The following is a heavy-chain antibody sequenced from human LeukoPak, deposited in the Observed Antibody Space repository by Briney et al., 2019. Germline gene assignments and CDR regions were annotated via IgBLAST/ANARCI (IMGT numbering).Heavy chain of an antibody. CDR3: AREGQYSGSYLDLDY. CDR1: GYTFTGYY. J-gene: IGHJ4*02. Sequence: ASVTVPCKASGYTFTGYYMHWVRQAPGQGLEWMGWINLNSGGTNYAQKFQGRVTMTRDTSISTAYMELSRLRSDDTAVYYCAREGQYSGSYLDLDYWGQGTLVTVSS. CDR2: INLNSGGT. V-gene: IGHV1-2*02. D-gene: IGHD1-26*01.